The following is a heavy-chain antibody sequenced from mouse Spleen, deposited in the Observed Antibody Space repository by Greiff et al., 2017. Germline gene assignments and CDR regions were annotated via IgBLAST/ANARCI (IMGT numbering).Heavy chain of an antibody. D-gene: IGHD1-1*01. V-gene: IGHV1-81*01. CDR1: GYTFTSYG. CDR3: ARHYGSSLYAMDY. J-gene: IGHJ4*01. CDR2: IYPRSGNT. Sequence: VQLQQSGAELARPGALVKLSCKASGYTFTSYGISWVKQRTGQGLEWIGEIYPRSGNTYYTEKFKGKATLTADKSSSTAYMELRSLTSEDSAVYFCARHYGSSLYAMDYWGQGTSVTVSS.